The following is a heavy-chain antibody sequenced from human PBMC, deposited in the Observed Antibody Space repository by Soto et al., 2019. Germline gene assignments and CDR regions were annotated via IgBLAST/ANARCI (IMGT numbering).Heavy chain of an antibody. D-gene: IGHD3-22*01. Sequence: KASETLSLTCTVSGGSISSYYWSWIRQPAGKGLEWIGRIYTSGSTNYNPSLKSRVTMSVDTSKNQFSLKLSSVTAADTAVYYCARDGGPYYYDSSGYYVPPGLDYWGQGALVTVSS. CDR2: IYTSGST. J-gene: IGHJ4*02. CDR1: GGSISSYY. CDR3: ARDGGPYYYDSSGYYVPPGLDY. V-gene: IGHV4-4*07.